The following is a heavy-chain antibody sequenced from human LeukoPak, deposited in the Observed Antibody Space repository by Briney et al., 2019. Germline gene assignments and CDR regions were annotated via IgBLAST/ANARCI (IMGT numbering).Heavy chain of an antibody. CDR1: GGTFSSYA. CDR2: IIPIFGTA. Sequence: SVKVSCKASGGTFSSYAISWVRQATGQGLEWMGRIIPIFGTANYAQKFQGRVTITTDESTSTAYMELSSLRSEDTAVYCCARGPPWQLLEAGSDYWGQGTLVTVSS. V-gene: IGHV1-69*05. D-gene: IGHD1-26*01. J-gene: IGHJ4*02. CDR3: ARGPPWQLLEAGSDY.